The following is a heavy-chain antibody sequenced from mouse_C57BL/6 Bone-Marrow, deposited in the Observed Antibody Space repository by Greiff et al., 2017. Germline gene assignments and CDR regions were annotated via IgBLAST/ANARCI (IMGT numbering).Heavy chain of an antibody. D-gene: IGHD2-4*01. J-gene: IGHJ2*01. CDR2: IYPGGGNT. V-gene: IGHV1-63*01. CDR3: AREDDYEGGFDY. Sequence: QVQLQQSGAELVRPGASVKLSCKASGYTFTNYWIGWVKQRPGHGLEWIGEIYPGGGNTNYNEKFKGKATLTADKSSSTAYMQFRSLTSEDSAIXYSAREDDYEGGFDYGGQGTTLTVSS. CDR1: GYTFTNYW.